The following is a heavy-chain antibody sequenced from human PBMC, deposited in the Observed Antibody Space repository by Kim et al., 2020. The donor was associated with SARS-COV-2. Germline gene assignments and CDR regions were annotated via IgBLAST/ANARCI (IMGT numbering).Heavy chain of an antibody. CDR1: GFTFSSYA. J-gene: IGHJ6*02. CDR2: ISGSGGST. CDR3: AKIGYSGYDFADYYGMDV. Sequence: GGSLRLSCAASGFTFSSYAMSWVRQAPGKGLEWVSAISGSGGSTYYADSVKGRFTISRDNSKNTLYLQMNSLRAEDTAVYYCAKIGYSGYDFADYYGMDVWGQGTTVTVSS. D-gene: IGHD5-12*01. V-gene: IGHV3-23*01.